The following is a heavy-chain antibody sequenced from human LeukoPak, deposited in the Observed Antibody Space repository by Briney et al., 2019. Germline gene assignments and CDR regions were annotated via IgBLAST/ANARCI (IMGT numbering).Heavy chain of an antibody. J-gene: IGHJ5*02. CDR1: GGSISSSNW. D-gene: IGHD6-6*01. Sequence: PSETLSLTCAVSGGSISSSNWWSWVRQPPGKGLEWIGEIYHSGSTNYNPSLKSRVTISVDTSKNQFSLKLSSVTAADTAVYYCARGKRAARRYNWFDPWGQGTLVTASS. V-gene: IGHV4-4*02. CDR2: IYHSGST. CDR3: ARGKRAARRYNWFDP.